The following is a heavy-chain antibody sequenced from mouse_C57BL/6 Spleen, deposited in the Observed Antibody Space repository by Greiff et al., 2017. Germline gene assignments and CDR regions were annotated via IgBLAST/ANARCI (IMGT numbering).Heavy chain of an antibody. D-gene: IGHD3-2*02. CDR3: AIDSSGYVWFAY. Sequence: QVQLKQPGAELVKPGASVKVSCKASGYTFTSYWMHWVKQRPGQGLEWIGRIHPSDSDTNYNQKFKGKATLTVDKSSSTAYMQLSSLTSEDSAVYYCAIDSSGYVWFAYWGQGTLVTVSA. V-gene: IGHV1-74*01. J-gene: IGHJ3*01. CDR2: IHPSDSDT. CDR1: GYTFTSYW.